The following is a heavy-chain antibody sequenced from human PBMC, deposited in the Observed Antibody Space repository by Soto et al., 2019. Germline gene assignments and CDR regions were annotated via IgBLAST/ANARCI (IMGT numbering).Heavy chain of an antibody. CDR3: ARGPGIAVAASWYFDL. CDR1: GYTFTGYY. D-gene: IGHD6-19*01. J-gene: IGHJ2*01. Sequence: QVPLVQSGAEVKKPGASVKVSCKASGYTFTGYYMHWVRQAPGQGLEWMGWINPNSGGTNYAQKFQGWVTMTRDTSISTAYMELSRLRSDDTAVYYCARGPGIAVAASWYFDLWGRGTLVTVSS. V-gene: IGHV1-2*04. CDR2: INPNSGGT.